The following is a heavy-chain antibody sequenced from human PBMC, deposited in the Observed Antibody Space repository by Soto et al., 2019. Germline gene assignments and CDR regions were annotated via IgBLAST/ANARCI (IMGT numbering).Heavy chain of an antibody. CDR1: GFTFDDYA. CDR2: ISWNSGSI. V-gene: IGHV3-9*01. J-gene: IGHJ6*02. D-gene: IGHD2-2*01. Sequence: GGSLRLSCAASGFTFDDYAMHWVRQAPGKGLEWVSGISWNSGSIGYADSVKGRFTISRDNAKNSLYLQMNSLRAEDTTLYYCAKDSCSSTSCLYYYYGMDVWGQGTTVTVSS. CDR3: AKDSCSSTSCLYYYYGMDV.